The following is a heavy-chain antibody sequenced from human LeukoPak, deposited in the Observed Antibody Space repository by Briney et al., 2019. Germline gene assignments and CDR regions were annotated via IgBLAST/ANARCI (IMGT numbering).Heavy chain of an antibody. CDR3: ARVPREVAGALCSSHFDL. Sequence: GGSVRLSCAASRHTFKSYTIHCAPQAPVRGLEWVSYIPPSSSHLSHAHSAERRYPISTDNAKNSLYLQMNGLRAEDTAVYYCARVPREVAGALCSSHFDLWGRGTLVTVSS. J-gene: IGHJ2*01. D-gene: IGHD6-13*01. CDR2: IPPSSSHL. CDR1: RHTFKSYT. V-gene: IGHV3-21*01.